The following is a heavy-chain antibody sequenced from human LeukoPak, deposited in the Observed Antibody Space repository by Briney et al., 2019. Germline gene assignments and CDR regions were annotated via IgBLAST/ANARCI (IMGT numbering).Heavy chain of an antibody. CDR2: MNPNSGNT. Sequence: ASVKVSCKASGYTFTSYDINWVRQATGQGLEWMGWMNPNSGNTGYAQKFQGRVTMTRNTSISTAYMELSSLRSEDTAVYYCARGLAVVAATPNLVSGMDVWGQGTTVTVSS. CDR1: GYTFTSYD. J-gene: IGHJ6*02. V-gene: IGHV1-8*01. CDR3: ARGLAVVAATPNLVSGMDV. D-gene: IGHD2-15*01.